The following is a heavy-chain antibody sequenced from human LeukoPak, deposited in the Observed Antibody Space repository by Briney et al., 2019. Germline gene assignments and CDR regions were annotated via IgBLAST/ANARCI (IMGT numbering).Heavy chain of an antibody. Sequence: GASVKVSCKASGYTFTSYGISWVRQAPGQGLEWMGWISAYNGNTNYAQKLQGRVTITTDTSTSTAYMELRSLRSDDTAVYYCARDGVVVTAVPFTRFDYWGQGTLVTVSS. D-gene: IGHD2-21*02. CDR1: GYTFTSYG. CDR3: ARDGVVVTAVPFTRFDY. V-gene: IGHV1-18*04. CDR2: ISAYNGNT. J-gene: IGHJ4*02.